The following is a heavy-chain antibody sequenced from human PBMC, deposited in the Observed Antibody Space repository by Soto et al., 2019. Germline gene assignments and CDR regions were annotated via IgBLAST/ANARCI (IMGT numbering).Heavy chain of an antibody. CDR1: GDTCASYA. J-gene: IGHJ4*02. V-gene: IGHV1-3*01. CDR2: INAGNGNT. CDR3: ARAPATAVTYY. D-gene: IGHD6-19*01. Sequence: GASVKVSCKASGDTCASYARDWVRQAPGQRLEWMGWINAGNGNTKYSQKFQGRVTITRDTSASTAYMELSSLRSEDTAVYYCARAPATAVTYYCGQGNLVPVSA.